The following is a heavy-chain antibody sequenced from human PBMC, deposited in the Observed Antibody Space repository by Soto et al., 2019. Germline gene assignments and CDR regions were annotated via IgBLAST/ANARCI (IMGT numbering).Heavy chain of an antibody. D-gene: IGHD2-21*02. V-gene: IGHV1-46*04. Sequence: QVQLMQSGAEVKKPGASVKVSCKASGDTFTDYYIHWVRQAPGQGLEWMGTVNPSGGHTTYAQHWLGRVTMTRDTSTSSLYRELTSLTSDDTAIYYCARGGHVVVVTAALDYWGQGTLVTVSS. J-gene: IGHJ4*02. CDR1: GDTFTDYY. CDR2: VNPSGGHT. CDR3: ARGGHVVVVTAALDY.